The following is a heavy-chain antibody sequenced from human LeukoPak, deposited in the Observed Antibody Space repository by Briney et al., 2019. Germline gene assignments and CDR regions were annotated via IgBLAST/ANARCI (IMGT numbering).Heavy chain of an antibody. V-gene: IGHV1-3*01. CDR2: INAGNGNT. CDR1: GYTFTSYA. D-gene: IGHD1-26*01. CDR3: ARLLVRATYDY. Sequence: ASVKVSCKASGYTFTSYAMHWVRQAPGQRLEWMGWINAGNGNTKYSQRFQGRVTITRDTSASTAYIELSSLRSEDTAVYYCARLLVRATYDYWGQGTLVTVSS. J-gene: IGHJ4*02.